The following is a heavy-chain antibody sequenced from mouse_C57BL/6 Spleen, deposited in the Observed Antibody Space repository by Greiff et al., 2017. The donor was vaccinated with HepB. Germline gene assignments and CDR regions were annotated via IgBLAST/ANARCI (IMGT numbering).Heavy chain of an antibody. V-gene: IGHV5-4*03. D-gene: IGHD1-1*01. CDR1: GFTFSSYA. J-gene: IGHJ1*03. Sequence: EVKVVESGGGLVKPGGSLKLSCAASGFTFSSYAMSWVRQTPEKRLEWVATISDGGSYTYYPDNVKGRFTISRDNAKNNLYLQMSHLKSEDTAMYYCARGITTVVGDWYFDVWGTGTTVTVSS. CDR2: ISDGGSYT. CDR3: ARGITTVVGDWYFDV.